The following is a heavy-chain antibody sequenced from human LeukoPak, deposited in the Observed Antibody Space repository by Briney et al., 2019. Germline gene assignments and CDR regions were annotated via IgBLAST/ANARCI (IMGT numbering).Heavy chain of an antibody. J-gene: IGHJ6*02. V-gene: IGHV4-39*01. CDR1: GGSTSDTNNY. Sequence: SETLSLTCSVSGGSTSDTNNYWGWIRQSPGKGLEWIGSINHSGSTYYNPSLKSRVTISVDTSKNQFSVRLTSVTAADTAVYYCARGGGGQQLVRWRDLRRDYYGMDVWGQGTTVTVSS. CDR2: INHSGST. CDR3: ARGGGGQQLVRWRDLRRDYYGMDV. D-gene: IGHD6-13*01.